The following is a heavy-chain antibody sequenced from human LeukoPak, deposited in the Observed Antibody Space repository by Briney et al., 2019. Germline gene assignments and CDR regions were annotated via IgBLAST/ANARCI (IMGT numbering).Heavy chain of an antibody. J-gene: IGHJ4*02. CDR1: VYTFTSSD. CDR3: ARGRSGLAAAGTYDY. D-gene: IGHD6-13*01. V-gene: IGHV1-8*01. CDR2: INPKSGRT. Sequence: ASVKVSCKASVYTFTSSDINWVLQATGQGLEWMGWINPKSGRTGYAKKFQARVSMTINTSISTAYMEVSSLRFEDTAVYYCARGRSGLAAAGTYDYWGQGTLITVSS.